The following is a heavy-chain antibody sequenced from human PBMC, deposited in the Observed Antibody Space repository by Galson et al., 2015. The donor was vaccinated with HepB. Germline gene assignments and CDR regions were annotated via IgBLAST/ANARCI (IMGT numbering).Heavy chain of an antibody. CDR1: GYTFTSYG. D-gene: IGHD6-19*01. V-gene: IGHV1-18*04. Sequence: SVKVSCKASGYTFTSYGISWVRQAPGQGLEWMGWISAYNGNTNYAQKLQGRVTMTTDTSTSTAYMELRSLRSDDTAVYYCARDRASGWYGRTFDYWGQGTLVTVSS. J-gene: IGHJ4*02. CDR3: ARDRASGWYGRTFDY. CDR2: ISAYNGNT.